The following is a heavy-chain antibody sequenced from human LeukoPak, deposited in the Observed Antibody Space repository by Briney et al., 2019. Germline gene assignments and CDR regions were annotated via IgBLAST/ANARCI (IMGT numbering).Heavy chain of an antibody. CDR3: AKDPLPSAVTTRTEPDY. V-gene: IGHV3-23*01. D-gene: IGHD4-17*01. CDR2: ISGSGSST. J-gene: IGHJ4*02. CDR1: GFTFSSYA. Sequence: PGGSLRLFCAASGFTFSSYAMSWVRQAPGKGLEWVSVISGSGSSTNYADSVKGRFTISRDNSKNTLYLQMNSLRAEDTAVYYCAKDPLPSAVTTRTEPDYWGQGALVTVSS.